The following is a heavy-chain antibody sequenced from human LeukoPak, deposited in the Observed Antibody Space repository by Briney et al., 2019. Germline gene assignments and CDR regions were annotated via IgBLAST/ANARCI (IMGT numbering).Heavy chain of an antibody. J-gene: IGHJ6*02. CDR3: VRYSSSLATYYYGMDV. CDR1: GFTFSSYA. CDR2: ISSNGGST. D-gene: IGHD6-6*01. V-gene: IGHV3-64D*06. Sequence: GGSLRLSCSASGFTFSSYAMHWVRQAPGKGLEYVSAISSNGGSTYYADSVKGRFTISRDNSKNTLYLQMSSLRAEDTAVYYCVRYSSSLATYYYGMDVWGQGTTVTVSS.